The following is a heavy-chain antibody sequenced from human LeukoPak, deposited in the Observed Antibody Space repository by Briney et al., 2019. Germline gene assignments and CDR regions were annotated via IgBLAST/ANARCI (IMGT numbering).Heavy chain of an antibody. D-gene: IGHD6-19*01. Sequence: GRSLRLSCAASGFTFSSFGMHWVRQAPGKGLEWVAVIWYDGSNEYYADSVKGRFTISRDNSKNTLYLQMNSLRAEDTAVYYCARVWYSSGLNWFDPWGQGTLVTVSS. CDR1: GFTFSSFG. CDR3: ARVWYSSGLNWFDP. V-gene: IGHV3-33*01. CDR2: IWYDGSNE. J-gene: IGHJ5*02.